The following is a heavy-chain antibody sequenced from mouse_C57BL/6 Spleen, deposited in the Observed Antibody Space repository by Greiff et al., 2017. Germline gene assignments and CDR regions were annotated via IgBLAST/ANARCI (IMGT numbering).Heavy chain of an antibody. J-gene: IGHJ4*01. CDR3: ASPFYSNYGESYAMDY. Sequence: QVQLKQPGAELVKPGASVKLSCKASGYTFTSYWMHWVKQRPGRGLEWIGRNDPNSGGTKYNEKFKSKATLTVDKPSSTAYMQLSSLTSEDSAVYYCASPFYSNYGESYAMDYWGQGTSVTVSS. V-gene: IGHV1-62-3*01. D-gene: IGHD2-5*01. CDR1: GYTFTSYW. CDR2: NDPNSGGT.